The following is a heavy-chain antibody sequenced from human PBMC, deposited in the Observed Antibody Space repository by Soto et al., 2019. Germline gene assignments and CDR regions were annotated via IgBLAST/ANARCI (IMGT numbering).Heavy chain of an antibody. CDR3: ARIGIKTLGAYYYGMDV. D-gene: IGHD2-15*01. J-gene: IGHJ6*02. Sequence: GESLKISCQGSGYSFTICWIGWLLQMPGKGLDCMGIIYPGDSDTRYSPSFQGQVTISADKSIRTAYLQWSSLKASDTAMYYCARIGIKTLGAYYYGMDVWGQGPTVTVSS. CDR2: IYPGDSDT. CDR1: GYSFTICW. V-gene: IGHV5-51*01.